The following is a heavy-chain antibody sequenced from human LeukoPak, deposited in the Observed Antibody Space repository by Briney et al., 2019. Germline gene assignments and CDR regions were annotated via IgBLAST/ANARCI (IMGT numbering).Heavy chain of an antibody. V-gene: IGHV3-15*01. D-gene: IGHD6-13*01. J-gene: IGHJ4*02. CDR3: TTAAAAGTNYFDY. CDR1: GFTFSNAL. CDR2: IKSKIDGGTT. Sequence: GGSLRLSCAASGFTFSNALMSWVRQAPGKGLEWVGRIKSKIDGGTTDYAASVKGRFTISRDDSKNTLYLQMSSLKTEDTAVYYCTTAAAAGTNYFDYWGQGTLVTVSS.